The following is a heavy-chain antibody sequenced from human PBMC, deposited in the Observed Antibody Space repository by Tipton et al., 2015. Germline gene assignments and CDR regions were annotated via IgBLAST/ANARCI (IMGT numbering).Heavy chain of an antibody. CDR2: ISYSGST. CDR3: ARVGYYYGSGSYYHYYYYYGMDV. Sequence: TLYLTCAVSGGSVSSGSYYWSWIRQPPGKGLEWIGYISYSGSTNYNPSLKSRVIMSIDTSKNQFSLTLSSVTAADTAVYYCARVGYYYGSGSYYHYYYYYGMDVWGQVTTFTVSS. J-gene: IGHJ6*02. D-gene: IGHD3-10*01. CDR1: GGSVSSGSYY. V-gene: IGHV4-61*01.